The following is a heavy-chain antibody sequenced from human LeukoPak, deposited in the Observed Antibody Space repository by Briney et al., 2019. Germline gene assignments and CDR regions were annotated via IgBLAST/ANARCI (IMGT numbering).Heavy chain of an antibody. D-gene: IGHD2-2*01. CDR1: GYTFTSYD. J-gene: IGHJ5*02. Sequence: GASVKVSCKASGYTFTSYDINWVRQATGQGLEWMGWMNPNSGNTGYAQKFQGRVTMTRNTSISTAYMELSSLRSEDTAVYYCARDHQRAENWFDPWGQGTLVTVSS. CDR2: MNPNSGNT. CDR3: ARDHQRAENWFDP. V-gene: IGHV1-8*01.